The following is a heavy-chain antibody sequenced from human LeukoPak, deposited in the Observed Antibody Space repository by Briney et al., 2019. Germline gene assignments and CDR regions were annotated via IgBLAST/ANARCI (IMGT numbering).Heavy chain of an antibody. V-gene: IGHV4-61*09. CDR1: GGSISSGSYD. D-gene: IGHD3-10*01. J-gene: IGHJ4*02. CDR2: LYTSGSM. CDR3: TKGRGI. Sequence: PSETLSLTCTVSGGSISSGSYDWYWIRQPAGKGLEWIGHLYTSGSMSYNPSLKSRATISVDTSKNQFSLKLTSVTAADTAVYYCTKGRGIWGQGTLVTVSS.